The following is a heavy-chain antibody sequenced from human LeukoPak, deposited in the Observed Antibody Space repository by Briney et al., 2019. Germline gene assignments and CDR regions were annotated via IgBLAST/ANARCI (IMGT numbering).Heavy chain of an antibody. CDR2: INHSGST. J-gene: IGHJ4*02. D-gene: IGHD1-26*01. CDR1: GGSFSGYY. Sequence: PSETLSLTCAVYGGSFSGYYWSWIRQPPGKGLEWIGEINHSGSTNYNPSLKSRVTISVDTSKNQFSLKLSSVTAADTAVYYCARMGAVTFGYWGQGTLVTVSS. V-gene: IGHV4-34*01. CDR3: ARMGAVTFGY.